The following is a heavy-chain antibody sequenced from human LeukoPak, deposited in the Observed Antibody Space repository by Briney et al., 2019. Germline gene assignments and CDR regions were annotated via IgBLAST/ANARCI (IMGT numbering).Heavy chain of an antibody. Sequence: PSQTLSLTCTVSGGSISSGDYYWSWIRQPPGKGLEWIGYIYYSGSTYYNPSLKSRVTISVDTSKNQFSLKLSSVTAADTAVYHCARDPRDPYYYDSSSIIGGDYWGQGTLVTVSS. CDR1: GGSISSGDYY. CDR3: ARDPRDPYYYDSSSIIGGDY. J-gene: IGHJ4*02. D-gene: IGHD3-22*01. CDR2: IYYSGST. V-gene: IGHV4-30-4*08.